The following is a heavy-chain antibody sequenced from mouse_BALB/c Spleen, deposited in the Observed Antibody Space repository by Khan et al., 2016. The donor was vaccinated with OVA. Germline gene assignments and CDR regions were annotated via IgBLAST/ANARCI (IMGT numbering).Heavy chain of an antibody. CDR1: GYTFTTYW. Sequence: QVQLKQSGAELAKPGASVKMSCKASGYTFTTYWMHWVKQRPGQGLEWIGYINPTSGYTYYNEKFKDRATLSADKSSSTAYMQLSSLTSEDSAVYYCTRDRIDYWGEGTTLTVSS. V-gene: IGHV1-7*01. J-gene: IGHJ2*01. CDR3: TRDRIDY. CDR2: INPTSGYT.